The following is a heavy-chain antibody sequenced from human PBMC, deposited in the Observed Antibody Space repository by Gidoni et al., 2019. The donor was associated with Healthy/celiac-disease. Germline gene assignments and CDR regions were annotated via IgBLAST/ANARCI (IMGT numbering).Heavy chain of an antibody. Sequence: QVQLQESGPGLVTPSETLSLTCTVSGGSVSSGSYYWSWIRQPPGKGLEWIGYSYYSGSTNYNPSLKSRVTISVDTSKNQFSLKLSSVTAADTAVYYCARDPRFRGSGMDRRHMDVWGQGTTVTVSS. CDR1: GGSVSSGSYY. J-gene: IGHJ6*02. CDR2: SYYSGST. CDR3: ARDPRFRGSGMDRRHMDV. V-gene: IGHV4-61*01. D-gene: IGHD3-10*01.